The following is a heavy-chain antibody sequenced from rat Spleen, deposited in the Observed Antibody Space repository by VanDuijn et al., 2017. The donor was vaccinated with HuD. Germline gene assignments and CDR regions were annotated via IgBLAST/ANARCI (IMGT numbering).Heavy chain of an antibody. CDR1: GHSITSSY. D-gene: IGHD1-12*01. J-gene: IGHJ2*01. Sequence: EVQLQESGPGPVKVSESLSLTCSVTGHSITSSYRWNWIRKFPGNKMEWMGYISYSGDTGSNPSLRSRISITRDTSKNQFFLQLSSVTTEDTATYYCARYRDSYGHVGIFDNWGQGVMVTVSS. V-gene: IGHV3-1*01. CDR2: ISYSGDT. CDR3: ARYRDSYGHVGIFDN.